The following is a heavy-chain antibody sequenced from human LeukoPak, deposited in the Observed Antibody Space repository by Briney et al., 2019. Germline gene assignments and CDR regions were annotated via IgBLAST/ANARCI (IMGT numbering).Heavy chain of an antibody. D-gene: IGHD6-13*01. J-gene: IGHJ3*02. CDR2: INQDGSER. Sequence: GRCLRLSCAASGFTFSSHWMPWVPQAPGKGLEWVAKINQDGSERYYVDSVKGRFTISRDNAKNSLYLQMNSLRAEDTAVYYCARNSEYSSSFAFDIWGQGTMVTVSS. CDR3: ARNSEYSSSFAFDI. CDR1: GFTFSSHW. V-gene: IGHV3-7*01.